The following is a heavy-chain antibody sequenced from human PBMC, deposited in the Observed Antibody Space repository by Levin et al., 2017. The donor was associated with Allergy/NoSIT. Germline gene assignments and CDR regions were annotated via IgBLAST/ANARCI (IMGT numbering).Heavy chain of an antibody. CDR1: GGFISNYY. CDR3: ARYDGSYYSFDY. Sequence: SQTLSLTCTVSGGFISNYYWNWIRQPPGKGLEWIGYIYYSGSTNYNPSLKSRVTISVDTSKNQFSLKVSSVTAADTAVYYCARYDGSYYSFDYWGQGTLVTVSS. J-gene: IGHJ4*02. D-gene: IGHD1-26*01. V-gene: IGHV4-59*01. CDR2: IYYSGST.